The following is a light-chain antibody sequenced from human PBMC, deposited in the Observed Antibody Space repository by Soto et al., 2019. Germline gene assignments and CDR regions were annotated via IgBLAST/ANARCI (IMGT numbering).Light chain of an antibody. CDR1: QSVRSH. V-gene: IGKV3-15*01. Sequence: IGRTQSPATLSVSPGERATLSCRARQSVRSHLGWYQQQPGEPPLLLIYGASTRATGIPARFSGSRFGTEFPLTISSLPSEDFAVYYCHQYKNWTIFGQGTRLEI. CDR3: HQYKNWTI. CDR2: GAS. J-gene: IGKJ5*01.